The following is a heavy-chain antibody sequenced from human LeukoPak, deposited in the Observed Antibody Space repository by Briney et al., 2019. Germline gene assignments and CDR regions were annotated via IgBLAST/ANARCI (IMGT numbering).Heavy chain of an antibody. V-gene: IGHV1-18*01. CDR1: GYTFTSYG. Sequence: ASVKVSCKASGYTFTSYGISWVRQAPGQGLEWMGCISAYNGNTNYAQKLQGRVTMTTDTSTSTAYMELRSLKSDDTAVYYCARAPPHIAVAGIFDYWGRGTLVTVCS. D-gene: IGHD6-19*01. J-gene: IGHJ4*02. CDR3: ARAPPHIAVAGIFDY. CDR2: ISAYNGNT.